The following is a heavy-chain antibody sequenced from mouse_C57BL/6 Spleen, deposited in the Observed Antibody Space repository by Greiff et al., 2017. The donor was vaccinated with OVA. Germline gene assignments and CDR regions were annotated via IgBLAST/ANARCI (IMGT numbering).Heavy chain of an antibody. J-gene: IGHJ4*01. V-gene: IGHV5-17*01. CDR1: GFTFSDYG. CDR2: ISSGSSTI. D-gene: IGHD1-1*01. Sequence: VQLKESGGGLVKPGGSLKLSCAASGFTFSDYGMHWVRQAPEKGLEWVAYISSGSSTIYYADTVKGRFTISRDNAKNTLFLQMTSLRSEDTAMYYCASPDYYGSSYKYAMDYWGQGTSVTVSS. CDR3: ASPDYYGSSYKYAMDY.